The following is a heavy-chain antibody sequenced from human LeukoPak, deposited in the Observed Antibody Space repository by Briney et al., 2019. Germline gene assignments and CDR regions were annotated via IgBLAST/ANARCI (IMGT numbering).Heavy chain of an antibody. Sequence: PGGSLRLSCAVSGFTFSSYWMTCVREAPGKGLEWVANIKEDGSEKYYVASVKGRFTISRDNARNSVSLQMNSLRAEDTAVYYCARDVDTNYWGQGTLVTVSS. CDR1: GFTFSSYW. D-gene: IGHD2-15*01. V-gene: IGHV3-7*03. J-gene: IGHJ4*02. CDR3: ARDVDTNY. CDR2: IKEDGSEK.